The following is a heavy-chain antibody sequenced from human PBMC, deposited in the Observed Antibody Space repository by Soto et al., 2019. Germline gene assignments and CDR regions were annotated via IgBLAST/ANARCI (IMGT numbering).Heavy chain of an antibody. CDR1: GFTFDSYA. J-gene: IGHJ3*01. CDR3: AKDTVGGYSFWSGYYSDGLDV. Sequence: EVKLLESGGGLAQPGGSLRLSCVGSGFTFDSYAISWVRQAPGERLQWIAAISGSADGTDYAHSVRGRFTRSRDNAKKTVHLQMDSLRVEDTAVYFCAKDTVGGYSFWSGYYSDGLDVWGQGTLVTVS. D-gene: IGHD3-3*01. CDR2: ISGSADGT. V-gene: IGHV3-23*01.